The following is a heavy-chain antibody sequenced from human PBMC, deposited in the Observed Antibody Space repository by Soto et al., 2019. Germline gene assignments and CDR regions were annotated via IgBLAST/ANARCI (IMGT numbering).Heavy chain of an antibody. CDR2: IYWNDDK. CDR1: GFSLITTGQS. CDR3: EYRRITMTFGY. V-gene: IGHV2-5*01. Sequence: SGPTLVNPTQTLTLTCTFSGFSLITTGQSVGWIRQPPGKALERLSLIYWNDDKRYSPSLKSRLTITKDTSKNQVVLTMTDMDPVDTATYYCEYRRITMTFGYWGQGALVTVSS. J-gene: IGHJ4*02. D-gene: IGHD3-22*01.